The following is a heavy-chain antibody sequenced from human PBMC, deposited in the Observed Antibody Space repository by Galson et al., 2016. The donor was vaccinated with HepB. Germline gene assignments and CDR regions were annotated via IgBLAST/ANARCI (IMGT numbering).Heavy chain of an antibody. V-gene: IGHV4-4*07. J-gene: IGHJ4*02. CDR1: GGSISSSY. Sequence: SETLSLTCTVSGGSISSSYWSWIRQPAGKGLEWVGRIYTSGSTNYNPSLKSRVTMSIDTSKNHFSLELTSVTAADTAMYYCARHSSNSFDYWGQGTLVTVSS. CDR3: ARHSSNSFDY. CDR2: IYTSGST. D-gene: IGHD6-13*01.